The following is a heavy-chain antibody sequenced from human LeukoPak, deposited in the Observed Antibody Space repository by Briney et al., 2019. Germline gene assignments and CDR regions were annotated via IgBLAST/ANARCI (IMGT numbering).Heavy chain of an antibody. J-gene: IGHJ4*02. CDR3: ARWNDGWEFDY. D-gene: IGHD1-1*01. CDR1: GGSISTYY. Sequence: PSETLSLTCSVSGGSISTYYWSWIRQPAGKGLEWIGRVYRSGNTNYNPSLKSRVTMSVDTSKNQISLRLRSVTAADTAVYYCARWNDGWEFDYWGQGTLVSVSS. CDR2: VYRSGNT. V-gene: IGHV4-4*07.